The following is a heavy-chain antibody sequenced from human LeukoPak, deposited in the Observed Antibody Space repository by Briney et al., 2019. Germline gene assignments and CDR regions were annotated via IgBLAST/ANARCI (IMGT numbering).Heavy chain of an antibody. CDR2: IKSKTAGGTT. V-gene: IGHV3-15*01. Sequence: GGSLRLSCAASGFTFSTAWMRWVRQAPGKGLEWVGRIKSKTAGGTTDYAAPVKGRFSISRDDSKNTVYLQMSSLKTEDTAVYYCTPDARNWGQGTLVTVSS. CDR1: GFTFSTAW. CDR3: TPDARN. J-gene: IGHJ4*02.